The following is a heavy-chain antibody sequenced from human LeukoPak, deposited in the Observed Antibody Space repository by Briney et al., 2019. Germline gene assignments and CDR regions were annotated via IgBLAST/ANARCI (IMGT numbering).Heavy chain of an antibody. Sequence: PSETLSLTCTVSGGSISSSSYYWGWIRQPPGKGLEWIGGIYYSGSTYYNPSLKSRVTISVDTSKNQFSLKLSSVTAADTAVYYCARQNRKDIVVVVAAFSRYFDYWGQGTLVTVSS. CDR1: GGSISSSSYY. J-gene: IGHJ4*02. CDR2: IYYSGST. D-gene: IGHD2-15*01. V-gene: IGHV4-39*01. CDR3: ARQNRKDIVVVVAAFSRYFDY.